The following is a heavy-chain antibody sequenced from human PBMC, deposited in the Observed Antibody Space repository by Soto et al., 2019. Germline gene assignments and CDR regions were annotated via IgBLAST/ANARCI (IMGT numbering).Heavy chain of an antibody. CDR1: GASFSGYY. CDR3: ARGHSTSGYDS. J-gene: IGHJ4*02. V-gene: IGHV4-34*01. CDR2: IHHSGST. D-gene: IGHD6-6*01. Sequence: PSETLSLTCSVYGASFSGYYRSWIRQSPGKGLEWIGEIHHSGSTHYNPSLKSRLTFSIDESQSQFYMMLTSVTAADTALYFCARGHSTSGYDSWGQGSLVTVSS.